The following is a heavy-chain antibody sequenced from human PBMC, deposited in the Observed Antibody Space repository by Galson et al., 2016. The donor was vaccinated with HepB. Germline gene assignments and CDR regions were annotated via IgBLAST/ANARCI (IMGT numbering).Heavy chain of an antibody. CDR1: GFTFNTYG. V-gene: IGHV3-33*01. J-gene: IGHJ4*02. CDR3: VRDQMVVTAVPGDY. CDR2: IWYDGRNK. Sequence: SLRLSCAASGFTFNTYGMRWVRQAPGKGLEWVALIWYDGRNKHYADSVKGRFTISRDNSKNTLYLQMDSLRVEDTGLYYCVRDQMVVTAVPGDYWGQGTLVSVSS. D-gene: IGHD2-21*02.